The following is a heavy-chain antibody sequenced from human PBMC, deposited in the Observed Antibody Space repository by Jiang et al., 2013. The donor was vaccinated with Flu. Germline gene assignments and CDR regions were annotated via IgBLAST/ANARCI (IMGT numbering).Heavy chain of an antibody. CDR2: IYHTGST. V-gene: IGHV4-4*02. Sequence: GSGLVKPSGTLSLTCVVSGDSINSNNWWSWVSQPPGKGLEWIGEIYHTGSTNYNPSLKSRVAISVDKSKTQFSMNLTSVTAADTAIYFCASGKVGITSFDYWGPGTLVTVSS. CDR3: ASGKVGITSFDY. D-gene: IGHD1-26*01. J-gene: IGHJ4*02. CDR1: GDSINSNNW.